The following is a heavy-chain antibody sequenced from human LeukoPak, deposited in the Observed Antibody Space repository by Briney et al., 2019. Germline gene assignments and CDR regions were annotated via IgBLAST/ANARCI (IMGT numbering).Heavy chain of an antibody. D-gene: IGHD1/OR15-1a*01. CDR1: GGSISSGSYY. V-gene: IGHV4-61*02. CDR3: ARVGTATRYWYFDL. CDR2: IYTSGST. Sequence: SETLSLTCTVSGGSISSGSYYWSWIRQPAGTGLEWIGRIYTSGSTNYNPSLKSRVTISVDTSKNQFSLKLSSVTAADTAVYYCARVGTATRYWYFDLWGRGTLVTVSS. J-gene: IGHJ2*01.